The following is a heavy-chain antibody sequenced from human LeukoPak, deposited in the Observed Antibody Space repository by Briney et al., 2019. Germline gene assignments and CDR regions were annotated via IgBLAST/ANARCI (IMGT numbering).Heavy chain of an antibody. D-gene: IGHD2-15*01. J-gene: IGHJ5*02. Sequence: GGSLRLSCALSGFTFSNSAVSWVRQAPGKGLAWVSGISNIDGSTYYADSVKGRFTISRDNSKNTVYLQMNGLRAEDTPVYYCASLANLNGYCSGSSCLGWFDPWGQGTLVTVSS. CDR3: ASLANLNGYCSGSSCLGWFDP. CDR2: ISNIDGST. CDR1: GFTFSNSA. V-gene: IGHV3-23*01.